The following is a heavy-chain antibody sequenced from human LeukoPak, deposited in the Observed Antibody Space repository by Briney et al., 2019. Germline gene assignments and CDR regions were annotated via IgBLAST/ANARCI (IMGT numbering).Heavy chain of an antibody. CDR3: VKGYSTIAAAANPLFDY. CDR2: ISGSGGST. D-gene: IGHD6-13*01. J-gene: IGHJ4*02. CDR1: GFTLNNYA. V-gene: IGHV3-23*01. Sequence: GGSLRLSCEASGFTLNNYAMSWVRQAPGKGLEWVSGISGSGGSTHYADSVKGRFTISRDSSKNTLYLQLYSLRAEDTAIYYCVKGYSTIAAAANPLFDYWGQGALVTVSS.